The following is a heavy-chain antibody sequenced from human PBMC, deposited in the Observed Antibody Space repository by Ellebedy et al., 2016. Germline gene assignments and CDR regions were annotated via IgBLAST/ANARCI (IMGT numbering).Heavy chain of an antibody. Sequence: GGSLRLXXAASGFTFSNAWMSWVRQAPGKGLEWVGRIKSKTDGGTTDYAAPVKGRFTISRDDSKNTLYLQMNSLKTEDTAVYYCQTRYYYDSSGYYALDYWGQGTLVTVSS. CDR3: QTRYYYDSSGYYALDY. V-gene: IGHV3-15*01. D-gene: IGHD3-22*01. CDR2: IKSKTDGGTT. CDR1: GFTFSNAW. J-gene: IGHJ4*02.